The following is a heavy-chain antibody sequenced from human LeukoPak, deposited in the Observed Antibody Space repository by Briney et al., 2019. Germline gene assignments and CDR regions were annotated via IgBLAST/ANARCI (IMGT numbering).Heavy chain of an antibody. D-gene: IGHD4-17*01. CDR1: GFTFSSYS. CDR3: ARDNYGDYIIDY. CDR2: ISSSSSYI. Sequence: GGSLRLSCAASGFTFSSYSMNWVRQAPGKGLEWVSYISSSSSYIYYADSVKGRFTISRDNAKNSLYLQMNSLRAEDTAVYYCARDNYGDYIIDYWGQGTLVTVSS. J-gene: IGHJ4*02. V-gene: IGHV3-21*05.